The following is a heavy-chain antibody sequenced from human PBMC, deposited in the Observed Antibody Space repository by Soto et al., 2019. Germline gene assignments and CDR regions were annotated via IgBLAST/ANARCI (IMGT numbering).Heavy chain of an antibody. CDR1: GFIFSDFY. V-gene: IGHV3-72*01. CDR2: SRHKAHRYTT. Sequence: PGGSLRLSCAASGFIFSDFYTDWVRQAPGKGLEWVGRSRHKAHRYTTEYAASVKGRFTISRDDSKNSVYLQMNSLKTEDTAIYYCTRESSGSYCWGQETLVTVSS. J-gene: IGHJ4*02. D-gene: IGHD1-26*01. CDR3: TRESSGSYC.